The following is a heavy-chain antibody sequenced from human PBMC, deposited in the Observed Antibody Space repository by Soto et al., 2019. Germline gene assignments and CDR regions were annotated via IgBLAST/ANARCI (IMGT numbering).Heavy chain of an antibody. Sequence: GESLKISCKGSGYTFTDYWIGWVRQLPGKGLEWMGIIYPGDSDTRYSPSFQGQVTISADKSISTAYLQWTSLKASDTAIYYCSKFKYSTSVRYLQHWGQGTPVTVSS. V-gene: IGHV5-51*01. J-gene: IGHJ1*01. CDR2: IYPGDSDT. CDR3: SKFKYSTSVRYLQH. D-gene: IGHD6-6*01. CDR1: GYTFTDYW.